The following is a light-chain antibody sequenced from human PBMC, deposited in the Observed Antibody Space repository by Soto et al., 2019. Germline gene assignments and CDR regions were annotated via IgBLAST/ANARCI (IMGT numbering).Light chain of an antibody. CDR1: QSVSASQ. Sequence: PGDRATLSCSTSQSVSASQLAWYQQKPGQAPRLLIYGTSTRATGIPVRFSGSGSGTDFTLTISSLQPEDFAVYFCHQDFNLPWTFGQGTKVDIK. CDR2: GTS. J-gene: IGKJ1*01. CDR3: HQDFNLPWT. V-gene: IGKV3D-7*01.